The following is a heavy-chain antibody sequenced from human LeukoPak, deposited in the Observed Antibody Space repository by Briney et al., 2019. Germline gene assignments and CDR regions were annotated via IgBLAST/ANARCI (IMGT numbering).Heavy chain of an antibody. D-gene: IGHD5-18*01. CDR3: ARDGYSYAEGWFDY. Sequence: PGGSLRPSCAASGFTFSSYSMNWVRQAPGRGLEWVSSISSSSSYIYYADSVKGRFTISRDNAKNSLYLQMNSLRAEDTAVYYCARDGYSYAEGWFDYWGQGTLVTVST. J-gene: IGHJ4*02. CDR2: ISSSSSYI. V-gene: IGHV3-21*01. CDR1: GFTFSSYS.